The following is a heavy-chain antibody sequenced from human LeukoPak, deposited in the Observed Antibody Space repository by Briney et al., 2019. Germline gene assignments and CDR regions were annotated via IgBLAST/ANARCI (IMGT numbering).Heavy chain of an antibody. D-gene: IGHD1-14*01. Sequence: GGSLRLSCAASGFTFSNNWMNWVRQAPRKGLEWVGNINPGGTEKYYVDSVTGRFTISRDNAKNSLYLQMNSLRVEDTAVYYCATGNEYYFDHWGQGTLVTVSS. CDR2: INPGGTEK. CDR3: ATGNEYYFDH. V-gene: IGHV3-7*01. J-gene: IGHJ4*02. CDR1: GFTFSNNW.